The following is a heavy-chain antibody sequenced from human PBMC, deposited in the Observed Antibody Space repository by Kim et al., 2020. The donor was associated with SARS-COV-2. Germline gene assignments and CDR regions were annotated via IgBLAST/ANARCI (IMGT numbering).Heavy chain of an antibody. CDR1: GFTFSSYG. CDR2: ISYDGSNK. J-gene: IGHJ3*02. V-gene: IGHV3-33*05. Sequence: GGSLRLSCAASGFTFSSYGMHWVRQAPGKGLEWVAVISYDGSNKYYADSVKGRFTISRDNSKNTLYLQMNSLRAEDTAVYYCARDGPSTGGAFDIWGQGT. D-gene: IGHD1-26*01. CDR3: ARDGPSTGGAFDI.